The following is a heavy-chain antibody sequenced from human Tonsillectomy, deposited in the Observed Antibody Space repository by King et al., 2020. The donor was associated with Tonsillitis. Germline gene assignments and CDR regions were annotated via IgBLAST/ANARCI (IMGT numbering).Heavy chain of an antibody. CDR1: GFTFRNYG. D-gene: IGHD4-23*01. J-gene: IGHJ4*02. Sequence: VQLVESGGGVVQPGRSLRLSCAASGFTFRNYGMHWVRQAPGKGLEWVGVISYDGSNKYYADSVKGRFTISRDNSKNTLYLQMNSLRAEDTAVYYCAKEEYGGISNNLIDYWGQGTLVTVSS. CDR3: AKEEYGGISNNLIDY. V-gene: IGHV3-30*18. CDR2: ISYDGSNK.